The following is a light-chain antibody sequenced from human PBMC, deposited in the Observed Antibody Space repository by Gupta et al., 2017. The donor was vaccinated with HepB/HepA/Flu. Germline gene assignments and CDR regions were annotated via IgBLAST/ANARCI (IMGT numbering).Light chain of an antibody. J-gene: IGKJ3*01. CDR2: NAS. CDR3: QKYNSSLFT. Sequence: DIQMTQSPSTLSASVGDRVTITCRASQSISIWLAWYQQKPGKAPKLLIYNASSLESGVPSRFSGSGSGTEFTLTISSLQPDDVATYYCQKYNSSLFTFGPGTKVDIK. CDR1: QSISIW. V-gene: IGKV1-5*03.